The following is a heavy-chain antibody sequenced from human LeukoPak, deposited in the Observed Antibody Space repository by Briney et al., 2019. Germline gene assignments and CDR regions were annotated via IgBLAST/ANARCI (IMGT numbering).Heavy chain of an antibody. D-gene: IGHD3-3*01. CDR1: GGSISSSNW. V-gene: IGHV4-4*01. CDR3: PNQRTKLRWFDY. J-gene: IGHJ4*02. Sequence: PSETLSLTCAVSGGSISSSNWWSWVRQPPGQGLEWIGEIYHSGSTNYNPSLKSRVTISVDKSKNQFSLKLRSVTAADTAVYCGPNQRTKLRWFDYWGQGTLVTVSS. CDR2: IYHSGST.